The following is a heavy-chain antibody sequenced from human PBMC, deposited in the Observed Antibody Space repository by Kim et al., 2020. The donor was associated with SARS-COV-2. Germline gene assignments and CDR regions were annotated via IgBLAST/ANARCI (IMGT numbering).Heavy chain of an antibody. V-gene: IGHV3-48*03. D-gene: IGHD1-26*01. CDR2: ISSSGRTI. CDR1: GFTFSSYE. CDR3: ARVAYSGSYYFYHYYMDV. J-gene: IGHJ6*03. Sequence: GGSLRLSCAASGFTFSSYEMNWVRQAPGKGLEWVSYISSSGRTIYYADSVKGRFTISTDNAKNSLYLQMNSLRAEDTAVYYCARVAYSGSYYFYHYYMDVWGKGTTVTVSS.